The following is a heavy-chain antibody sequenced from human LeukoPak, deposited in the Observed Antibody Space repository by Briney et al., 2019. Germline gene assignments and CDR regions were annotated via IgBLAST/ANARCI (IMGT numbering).Heavy chain of an antibody. D-gene: IGHD6-13*01. CDR2: IYYSGST. Sequence: PSETLSLTCTVSGGSISSSSYYWGWIRQPPGKGLEWIGSIYYSGSTYYNPSPKSRVTISVDTSKNQFSLKLSSVTAADTAVYYCANVVAAAGSYYFDYWGQGTLVTVSS. CDR1: GGSISSSSYY. V-gene: IGHV4-39*01. J-gene: IGHJ4*02. CDR3: ANVVAAAGSYYFDY.